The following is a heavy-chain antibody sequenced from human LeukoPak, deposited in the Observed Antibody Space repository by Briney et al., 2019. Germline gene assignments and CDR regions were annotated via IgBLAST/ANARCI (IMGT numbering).Heavy chain of an antibody. V-gene: IGHV3-30*03. CDR3: ARESSGYAFDI. J-gene: IGHJ3*02. CDR1: GFTFSSYG. CDR2: ISDDGTRK. Sequence: PGGSLRLSCAASGFTFSSYGIHWVRLAPGKGLEWVAVISDDGTRKYYADSVQGRFTISRDNSKNTLYLQMNSLRAEDTAVYYCARESSGYAFDIWGQGTMVTASS. D-gene: IGHD6-19*01.